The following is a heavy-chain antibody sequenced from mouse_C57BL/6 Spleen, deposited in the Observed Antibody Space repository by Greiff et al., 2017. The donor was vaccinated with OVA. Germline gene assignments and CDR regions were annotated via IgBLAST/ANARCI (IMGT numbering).Heavy chain of an antibody. Sequence: QVQLQQSGPGLVQPSQSLSITCTVSGFSLTSYGVHWVRQSPGKGLEWLGVIWRGGSTDYNAAFMSRLSITKDDSKSQVFFKMNSLQADDTAIYYCAKGDYYGSSWYFDVWGTGTTVTVSS. V-gene: IGHV2-5*01. CDR2: IWRGGST. CDR3: AKGDYYGSSWYFDV. CDR1: GFSLTSYG. D-gene: IGHD1-1*01. J-gene: IGHJ1*03.